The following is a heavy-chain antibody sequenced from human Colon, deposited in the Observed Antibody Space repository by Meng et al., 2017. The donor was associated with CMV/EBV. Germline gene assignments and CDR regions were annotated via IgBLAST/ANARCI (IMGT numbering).Heavy chain of an antibody. CDR1: GYTLTGYY. CDR3: ARDLRVWFGEFKN. Sequence: QGQLGQSGAEVKKPGASGKVSCKASGYTLTGYYMHWVRQAPGQGLEWMGWINPNSGGTNYAQKFQGRVTMTRDTSISTAYMELSRLRSDDTAVYYCARDLRVWFGEFKNWGQGTLVTVSS. V-gene: IGHV1-2*02. J-gene: IGHJ4*02. D-gene: IGHD3-10*01. CDR2: INPNSGGT.